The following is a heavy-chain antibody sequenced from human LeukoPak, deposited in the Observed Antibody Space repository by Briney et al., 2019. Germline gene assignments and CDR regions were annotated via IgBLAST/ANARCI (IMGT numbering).Heavy chain of an antibody. CDR2: IYPGDSDT. J-gene: IGHJ4*02. CDR3: TRSPDIDILTGYSRYYFDY. V-gene: IGHV5-51*01. Sequence: GESLKISCKGSGYSFTSYWIGWVRQMPGKGLEWMGIIYPGDSDTRYSPSFQGQGTISADKSISTAYLQWNSLKASDTAIYYCTRSPDIDILTGYSRYYFDYWGQGTLVTVSS. D-gene: IGHD3-9*01. CDR1: GYSFTSYW.